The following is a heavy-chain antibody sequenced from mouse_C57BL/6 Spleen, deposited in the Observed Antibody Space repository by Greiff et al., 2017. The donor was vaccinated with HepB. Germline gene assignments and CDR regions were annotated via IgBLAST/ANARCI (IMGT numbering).Heavy chain of an antibody. J-gene: IGHJ4*01. Sequence: VQLVESGPGLVAPSQSLSITCTVSGFSLTSYGVDWVRQSPGKGLEWLGVIWGVGSTNYNSALKSRLSISKDNSKSQVFLKMNSLQTDDTAMYYSASRLGQRGYAMDDWGKGTSVTVSS. CDR2: IWGVGST. V-gene: IGHV2-6*01. CDR1: GFSLTSYG. CDR3: ASRLGQRGYAMDD. D-gene: IGHD3-3*01.